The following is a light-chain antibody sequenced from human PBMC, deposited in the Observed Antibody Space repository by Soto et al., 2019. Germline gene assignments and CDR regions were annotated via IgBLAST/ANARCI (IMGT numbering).Light chain of an antibody. J-gene: IGLJ2*01. V-gene: IGLV1-47*01. CDR1: SSNIGSNY. CDR2: RNN. CDR3: ATWDDSLSGVV. Sequence: QSVLTQPPSASGTPGQRVTISCSGSSSNIGSNYVYWYQQLPGTAPKLLIYRNNQRPSGVPDRFSGSKSGTSAPLAISGLRSEDEAHYYCATWDDSLSGVVFGGGTKLTVL.